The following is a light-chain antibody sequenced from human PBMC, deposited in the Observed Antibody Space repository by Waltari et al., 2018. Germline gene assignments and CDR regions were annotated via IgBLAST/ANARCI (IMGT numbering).Light chain of an antibody. Sequence: QSALTQPASVSGSPGQSITVSCTGTSSDVGGYNYVSWYQQHPGKAPRLMIYDVSNRPSGVSIRFSGSKSGKTASLTISGLQAEDEADYYCSSYTSSSTPYVFGTGTKVTVL. CDR3: SSYTSSSTPYV. J-gene: IGLJ1*01. CDR1: SSDVGGYNY. V-gene: IGLV2-14*03. CDR2: DVS.